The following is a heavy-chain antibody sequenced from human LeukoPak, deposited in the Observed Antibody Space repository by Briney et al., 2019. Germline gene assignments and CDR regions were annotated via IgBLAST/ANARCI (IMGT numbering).Heavy chain of an antibody. CDR3: ARVSYRALQYYYYGMDV. CDR2: INPNSGGT. V-gene: IGHV1-2*02. Sequence: ASVKVSCKASGYTFTGYYMHWVRQAPGQGLEWMGWINPNSGGTNYVQKFQGRVTMTRDTSISTANMELSRLRSDDTAVYYCARVSYRALQYYYYGMDVWGQGTTVTVSS. D-gene: IGHD1-26*01. J-gene: IGHJ6*02. CDR1: GYTFTGYY.